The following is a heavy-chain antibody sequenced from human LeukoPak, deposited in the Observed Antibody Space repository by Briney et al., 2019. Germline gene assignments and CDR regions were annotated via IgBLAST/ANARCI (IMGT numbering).Heavy chain of an antibody. CDR1: GGSLSSYY. J-gene: IGHJ4*02. CDR2: IYYTGST. D-gene: IGHD2-2*01. V-gene: IGHV4-59*01. CDR3: ARDSDQDYFDY. Sequence: SETLSLTCTVSGGSLSSYYWSWIRQPPGKGLEWIGYIYYTGSTNYNPSLKSRVTISVDTSKNQFSLKLSSVTAADTAMYYCARDSDQDYFDYWGQGTLVTVSS.